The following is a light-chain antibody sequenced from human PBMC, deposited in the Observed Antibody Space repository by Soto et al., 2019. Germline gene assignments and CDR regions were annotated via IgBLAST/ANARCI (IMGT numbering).Light chain of an antibody. V-gene: IGKV1-5*03. J-gene: IGKJ1*01. CDR1: QSISSW. CDR2: KAS. CDR3: QQYNSYSAWT. Sequence: DIQMTQSPSTLSASVGDRVTSTCRASQSISSWLAWYQQKPGKAPNLLIYKASSLESGVPSRFSGSGSGTEFTLTISSLQPDDFATYYCQQYNSYSAWTFGQGTKVEIK.